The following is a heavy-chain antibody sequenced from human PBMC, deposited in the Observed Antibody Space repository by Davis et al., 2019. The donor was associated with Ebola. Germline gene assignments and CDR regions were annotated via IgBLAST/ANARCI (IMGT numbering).Heavy chain of an antibody. CDR1: GFTFSGYS. J-gene: IGHJ4*02. D-gene: IGHD6-6*01. CDR2: ISSSGSVI. V-gene: IGHV3-48*02. Sequence: GESLKISCKTSGFTFSGYSMNWVRLAPGKGLEWIAYISSSGSVIYYAESVKGRFTISRDNDKSSVDLQMNSLRDEDTAVYYCARDLSSSSRNYYCDFWGQGTLVTASS. CDR3: ARDLSSSSRNYYCDF.